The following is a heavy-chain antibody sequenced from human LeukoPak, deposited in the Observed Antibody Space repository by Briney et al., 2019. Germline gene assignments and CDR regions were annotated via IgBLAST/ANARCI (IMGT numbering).Heavy chain of an antibody. J-gene: IGHJ4*02. CDR3: ASTPYDSSGYYPDY. V-gene: IGHV4-59*01. D-gene: IGHD3-22*01. CDR2: IYYTGSP. CDR1: GGSISTYY. Sequence: PSETLSLTCSVSGGSISTYYWGWIRQPPGKGLEWIGYIYYTGSPNYNPSLKSRVTTSLDTAKNQFSLKLTSVTAADTAVYYCASTPYDSSGYYPDYWGQGTLVTVSS.